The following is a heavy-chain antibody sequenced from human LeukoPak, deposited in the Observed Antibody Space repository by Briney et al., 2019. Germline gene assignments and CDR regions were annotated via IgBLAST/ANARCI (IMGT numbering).Heavy chain of an antibody. Sequence: PGRSLRLSCAASGFTFSSYGMHWVRQAPGKGLEWVAVISHDGSNKYYADSVKGRFTISRDNSKNTLYLQMNSLRAEDTAVYYCAKRGSLYGMDVWGQGTTVTVSS. CDR2: ISHDGSNK. CDR1: GFTFSSYG. CDR3: AKRGSLYGMDV. V-gene: IGHV3-30*18. D-gene: IGHD3-16*01. J-gene: IGHJ6*02.